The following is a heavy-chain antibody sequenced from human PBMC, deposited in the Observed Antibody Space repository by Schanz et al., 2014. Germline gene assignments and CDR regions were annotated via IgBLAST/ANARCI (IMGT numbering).Heavy chain of an antibody. CDR2: ISYDGSIT. V-gene: IGHV3-30*04. CDR3: AKDMHKDYGGKPQAFDI. D-gene: IGHD4-17*01. Sequence: HVQLVESGGGVVQPGRSLRLSCAASGFTFSNSPLHLVRQAPGKGLDWVAVISYDGSITYYADSVKGRFIISRDNSKNTLDLQMNSLRDEDTALYYCAKDMHKDYGGKPQAFDIWGQGTMVTVSS. CDR1: GFTFSNSP. J-gene: IGHJ3*02.